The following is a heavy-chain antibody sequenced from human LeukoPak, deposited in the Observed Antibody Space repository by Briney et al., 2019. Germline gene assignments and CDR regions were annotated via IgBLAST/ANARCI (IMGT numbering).Heavy chain of an antibody. D-gene: IGHD2-15*01. CDR3: ARGYCSGGSCYSYYYYYYMDV. V-gene: IGHV1-46*01. CDR2: INPSGGST. J-gene: IGHJ6*03. Sequence: ASVKVSCKTSGYTFTGYYLHWVRQAPGQGLEWMGIINPSGGSTSYAQKFQGRVTMTRDTSTSTVYMELSSLRSEDTAVYYCARGYCSGGSCYSYYYYYYMDVWGKGTTVTISS. CDR1: GYTFTGYY.